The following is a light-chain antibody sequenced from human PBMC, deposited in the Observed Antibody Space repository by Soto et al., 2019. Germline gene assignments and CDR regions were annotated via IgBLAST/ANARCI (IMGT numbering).Light chain of an antibody. CDR1: QSVTNNY. CDR2: GAS. Sequence: DIVLTRSPGPLSLSPGERATLSCRASQSVTNNYLAWYQQKPGQAPRLLIDGASSRTTGVPDRFSGTGSGTDFTLTISRLEPEDFAVFYCQQYGNSPITFGQGTRLEIK. CDR3: QQYGNSPIT. J-gene: IGKJ5*01. V-gene: IGKV3-20*01.